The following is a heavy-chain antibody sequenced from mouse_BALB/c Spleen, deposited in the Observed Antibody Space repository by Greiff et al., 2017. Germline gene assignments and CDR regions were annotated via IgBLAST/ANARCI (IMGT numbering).Heavy chain of an antibody. CDR1: GYTFTSYY. CDR3: TRHDYFSY. CDR2: INPSNGGT. J-gene: IGHJ3*01. Sequence: QVQLQQPGAELVKPGASVKLSCKASGYTFTSYYMYWVKQRPGQGLEWIGGINPSNGGTNFNEKFKSKATLTVDKSSCTAYMQLSSLTSEDSAVYYCTRHDYFSYWGQGTLVTVSA. V-gene: IGHV1S81*02. D-gene: IGHD2-4*01.